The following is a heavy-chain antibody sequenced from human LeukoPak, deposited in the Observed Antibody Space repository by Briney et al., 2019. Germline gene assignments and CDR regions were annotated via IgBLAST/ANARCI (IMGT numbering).Heavy chain of an antibody. CDR3: ARDRGYYDSTDY. CDR2: INPNSGGT. V-gene: IGHV1-2*06. D-gene: IGHD3-22*01. Sequence: RINPNSGGTNYAQKFQGRVTMTRDTSISTAYMELSRLRSDDTAVYYCARDRGYYDSTDYWGQGTLVTVSS. J-gene: IGHJ4*02.